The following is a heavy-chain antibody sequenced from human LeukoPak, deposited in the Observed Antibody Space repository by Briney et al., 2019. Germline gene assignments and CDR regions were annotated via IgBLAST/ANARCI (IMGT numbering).Heavy chain of an antibody. CDR2: INAGNGNT. Sequence: ASVKVSCKASGYTFTSYGISWVRQAPGQGLEWMGWINAGNGNTKYSQEFQGRVTITRDTSASTAYMELSSLRSEDMAVYYCARDDYGDYSLDYWGQGTLVTVSS. CDR1: GYTFTSYG. J-gene: IGHJ4*02. D-gene: IGHD4-17*01. V-gene: IGHV1-3*03. CDR3: ARDDYGDYSLDY.